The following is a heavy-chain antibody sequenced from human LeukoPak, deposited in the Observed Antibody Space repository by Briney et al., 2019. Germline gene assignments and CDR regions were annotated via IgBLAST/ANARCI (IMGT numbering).Heavy chain of an antibody. V-gene: IGHV3-33*01. CDR2: IWYDGSNK. CDR1: GFTFSSYG. Sequence: GSLRLSCAASGFTFSSYGMHWVRQAPGKGLEWVAVIWYDGSNKYYADSVKGRFTISRDNSKNTLYLQMNSLRAEDTAVYYCARTQSYYDSSGYLDYWGQGTLVTVSS. J-gene: IGHJ4*02. D-gene: IGHD3-22*01. CDR3: ARTQSYYDSSGYLDY.